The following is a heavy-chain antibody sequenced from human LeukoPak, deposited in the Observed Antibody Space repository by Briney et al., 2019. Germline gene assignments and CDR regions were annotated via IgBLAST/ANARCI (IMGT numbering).Heavy chain of an antibody. CDR1: GFPVSSNY. Sequence: PGGSLSLSCAASGFPVSSNYVSWVRQAPGKGLEWVSVLYSDGSTYYADSVKGRFTIFRDNSKNTLYLQMNSLRAEDTAVYYCAREYIAAAGTSAPSYYYYGMDVWGQGTTVTVSS. D-gene: IGHD6-13*01. CDR3: AREYIAAAGTSAPSYYYYGMDV. CDR2: LYSDGST. V-gene: IGHV3-53*01. J-gene: IGHJ6*02.